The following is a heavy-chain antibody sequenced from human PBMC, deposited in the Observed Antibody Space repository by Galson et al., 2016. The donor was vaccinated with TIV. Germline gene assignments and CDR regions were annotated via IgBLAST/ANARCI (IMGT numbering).Heavy chain of an antibody. CDR3: VTGAVAAGT. CDR2: IGHDGNWK. D-gene: IGHD6-13*01. J-gene: IGHJ4*02. V-gene: IGHV3-30*12. CDR1: GFNFGTYG. Sequence: SLRLSCAASGFNFGTYGMHWVRQAPGKGLEWVAIIGHDGNWKAHADSVKGRFTVSRDNSKNTLFLQMNNLKTEDTAMYYCVTGAVAAGTWGQGTLVAVSS.